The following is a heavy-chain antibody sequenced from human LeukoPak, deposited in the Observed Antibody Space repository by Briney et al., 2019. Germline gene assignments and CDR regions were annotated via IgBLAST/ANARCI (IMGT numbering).Heavy chain of an antibody. V-gene: IGHV1-46*01. J-gene: IGHJ4*02. CDR1: GYTFTSYY. CDR2: INSSGGSR. CDR3: AIGGNPYYFDY. D-gene: IGHD4-23*01. Sequence: GCSVKVSCKASGYTFTSYYMHWVRQAPGQGLEWMGIINSSGGSRSYAQKFQGRVTMTRDTSRRTVYMELSSLRSEDTAVYYCAIGGNPYYFDYWGQGTLVTVSS.